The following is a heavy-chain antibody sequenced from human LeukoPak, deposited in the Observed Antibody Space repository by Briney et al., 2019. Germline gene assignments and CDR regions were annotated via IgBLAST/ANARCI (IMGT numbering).Heavy chain of an antibody. Sequence: ASVRVSCKASGYTFTVYYLHWVRQAPGQGVECMGWIIPNTGGTNYAQKFQGRVTMTRDTSISTAYMELSRLTSDDTAVYYCALQTGSTVTFEFWGQGTLVTVSS. CDR3: ALQTGSTVTFEF. D-gene: IGHD4-17*01. V-gene: IGHV1-2*02. J-gene: IGHJ4*02. CDR2: IIPNTGGT. CDR1: GYTFTVYY.